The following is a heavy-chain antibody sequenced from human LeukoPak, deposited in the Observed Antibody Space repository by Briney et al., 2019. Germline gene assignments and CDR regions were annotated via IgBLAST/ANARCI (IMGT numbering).Heavy chain of an antibody. Sequence: PGGSLRLSCAASGLSVSNNYISWVRQAPVKGQGWVSVIYPAGGTYYADSVKGRFTISRDNANNTLYLQMNSLSAEDTAVYYCARGVDYWGQGTLVAVSS. J-gene: IGHJ4*02. CDR3: ARGVDY. V-gene: IGHV3-66*01. CDR1: GLSVSNNY. CDR2: IYPAGGT.